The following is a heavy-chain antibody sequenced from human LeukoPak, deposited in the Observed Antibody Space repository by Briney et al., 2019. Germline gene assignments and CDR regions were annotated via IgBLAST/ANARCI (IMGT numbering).Heavy chain of an antibody. Sequence: PGGSLRLSCAASGFSFSSRNMNWVRQAPGKGLEWVSYISASTSSIYYADSVKGRFTISRDIGKNSLYLQMNSLRAEDTAVYYCAASSGSGNYAYYLDYWGQGTLVTVSS. CDR1: GFSFSSRN. CDR3: AASSGSGNYAYYLDY. J-gene: IGHJ4*02. D-gene: IGHD3-22*01. CDR2: ISASTSSI. V-gene: IGHV3-48*04.